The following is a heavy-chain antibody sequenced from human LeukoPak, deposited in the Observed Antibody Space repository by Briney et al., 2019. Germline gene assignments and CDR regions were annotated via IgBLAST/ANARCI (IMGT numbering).Heavy chain of an antibody. CDR2: IYYSGST. J-gene: IGHJ4*02. D-gene: IGHD6-19*01. V-gene: IGHV4-31*03. CDR1: GGSISSGGYY. CDR3: ARGGGRYSSGWSIRYPNHYFDY. Sequence: SETLSLTCTVSGGSISSGGYYWSWIRQHPGTGLEWIGYIYYSGSTYYNPSLKSRVTISVDTSKNQFSLKLSSVTAADTAVYYCARGGGRYSSGWSIRYPNHYFDYWGQGTLVTVSS.